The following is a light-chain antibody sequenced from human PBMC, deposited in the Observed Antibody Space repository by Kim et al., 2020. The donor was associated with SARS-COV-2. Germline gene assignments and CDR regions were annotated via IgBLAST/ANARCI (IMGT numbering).Light chain of an antibody. CDR1: QSVSSN. J-gene: IGKJ2*01. Sequence: SVSPGERATLSCRASQSVSSNLAWYQQKPGQAPRLLIYGASTRATGIPARFSGSGSGTEFTVTISSLQSEDFAVYYCQQYDNWPFTFGQWTKLEI. CDR2: GAS. CDR3: QQYDNWPFT. V-gene: IGKV3-15*01.